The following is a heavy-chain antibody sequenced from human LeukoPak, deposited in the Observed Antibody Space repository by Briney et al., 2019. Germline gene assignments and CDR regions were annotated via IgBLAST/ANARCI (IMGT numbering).Heavy chain of an antibody. CDR1: GYSISSGYY. J-gene: IGHJ4*02. CDR2: IYHSGST. Sequence: PSETLSLTCTVSGYSISSGYYWGWIRQPPGKGLEWIGSIYHSGSTYYNPSLKSRVTISVDTSKNQFSLKLSSVTAADTAVYYCARDGGHSTDFDYWGQGTLVTVSS. CDR3: ARDGGHSTDFDY. D-gene: IGHD2/OR15-2a*01. V-gene: IGHV4-38-2*02.